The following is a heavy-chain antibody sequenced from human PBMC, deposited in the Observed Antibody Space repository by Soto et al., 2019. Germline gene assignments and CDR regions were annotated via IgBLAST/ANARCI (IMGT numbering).Heavy chain of an antibody. Sequence: GSLRLSCQASGFNFDNYGMHWVRQAPGKGLEWVAVITYDGSNKYYADSVKGRFTISRDNSKNTLSLHLNTLKPEDTAVYHCAKDRVGGTFYTPLGFWGQGTLVTVSS. CDR1: GFNFDNYG. V-gene: IGHV3-30*18. D-gene: IGHD1-7*01. CDR3: AKDRVGGTFYTPLGF. J-gene: IGHJ4*02. CDR2: ITYDGSNK.